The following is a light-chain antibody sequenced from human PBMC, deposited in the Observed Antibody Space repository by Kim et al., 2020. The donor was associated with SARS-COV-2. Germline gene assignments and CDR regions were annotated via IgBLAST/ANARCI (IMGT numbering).Light chain of an antibody. V-gene: IGKV3-20*01. J-gene: IGKJ1*01. CDR1: QRVGSTY. CDR3: HQFGGSPRT. CDR2: GAS. Sequence: PAERATLPSSASQRVGSTYLAWYQQKPGQAPRLLIYGASSRATGIPDRFSGSGSGTDFTLTISRLESEDFAVYYCHQFGGSPRTFGQGTKVDIK.